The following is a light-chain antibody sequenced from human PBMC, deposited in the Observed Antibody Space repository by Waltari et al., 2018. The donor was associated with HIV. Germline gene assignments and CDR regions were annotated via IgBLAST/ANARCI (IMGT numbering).Light chain of an antibody. Sequence: QSVLTQAPSASGTPGQRVTIPCSGSSSNIETNHVNWYQQLPGTAPKLLIYSSNQRPSGVPARFSGSKSGTSASLAISGLQSEDEADYYCAAWDDSLNGPVFGGGTKLTVL. CDR1: SSNIETNH. CDR2: SSN. J-gene: IGLJ2*01. CDR3: AAWDDSLNGPV. V-gene: IGLV1-44*01.